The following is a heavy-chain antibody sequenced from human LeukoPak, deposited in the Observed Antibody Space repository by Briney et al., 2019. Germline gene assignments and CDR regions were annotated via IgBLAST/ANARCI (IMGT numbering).Heavy chain of an antibody. Sequence: SVKVSCKAPGGTFSSYAISWVRQAPGQGLEWMGRIIPIFGTANYAQKFQGRVTITTDESTSTAYMELSSLRSEDTAVYYCATSPAGYSSGGWFDPWGQGTLVTVSS. D-gene: IGHD6-19*01. V-gene: IGHV1-69*05. CDR3: ATSPAGYSSGGWFDP. J-gene: IGHJ5*02. CDR2: IIPIFGTA. CDR1: GGTFSSYA.